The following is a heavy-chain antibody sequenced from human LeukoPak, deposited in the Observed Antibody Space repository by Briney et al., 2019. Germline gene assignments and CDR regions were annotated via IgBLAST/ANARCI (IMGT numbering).Heavy chain of an antibody. CDR3: ARGAGGLGYCSSTSCYKVNWFDP. CDR1: GGSFSGYY. J-gene: IGHJ5*02. Sequence: KASETLSLTCAVYGGSFSGYYWSWIRQPPGKGLEWIGEINHSGSTNYNPSLKSRVTISVATSKNQFSLKLSSVTAADTAVYYCARGAGGLGYCSSTSCYKVNWFDPWGQGTLVTVSS. D-gene: IGHD2-2*02. V-gene: IGHV4-34*01. CDR2: INHSGST.